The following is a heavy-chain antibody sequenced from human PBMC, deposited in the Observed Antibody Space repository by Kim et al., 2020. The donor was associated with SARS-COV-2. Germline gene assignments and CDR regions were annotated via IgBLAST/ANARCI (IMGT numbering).Heavy chain of an antibody. Sequence: GGSLRLSCAASGFSFSDYYMTWIRLSPGKGLEWVSYISATTTFTSYADSLKGRFTISRDNTKNSLFLQMNSLRAEDTAVYYCARDKRKSYDTADYFYSDAFDLWGQGTVVTVS. J-gene: IGHJ3*01. CDR2: ISATTTFT. V-gene: IGHV3-11*05. CDR3: ARDKRKSYDTADYFYSDAFDL. CDR1: GFSFSDYY. D-gene: IGHD3-22*01.